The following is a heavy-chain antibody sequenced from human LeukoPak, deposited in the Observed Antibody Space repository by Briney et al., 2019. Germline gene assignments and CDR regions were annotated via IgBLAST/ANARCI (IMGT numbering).Heavy chain of an antibody. V-gene: IGHV1-18*01. J-gene: IGHJ4*02. D-gene: IGHD3-10*01. CDR1: GYTFTSFD. Sequence: ASVKVSCKASGYTFTSFDIIWVRQAPGEGLEWLGWISADNGNTNYAQKFQDRVTMTTDTSTSTADMELRSLRSAATAVYYCATDSRSPGSGDYWGQGTLVTVPS. CDR3: ATDSRSPGSGDY. CDR2: ISADNGNT.